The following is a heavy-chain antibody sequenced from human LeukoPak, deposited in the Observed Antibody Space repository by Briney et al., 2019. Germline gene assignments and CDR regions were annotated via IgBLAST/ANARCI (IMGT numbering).Heavy chain of an antibody. CDR1: GGTFSSYA. J-gene: IGHJ4*02. CDR2: IIPIFGTA. V-gene: IGHV1-69*05. Sequence: SVKVSCKASGGTFSSYAISWVRQAPGQGLEWMGGIIPIFGTANYAQKFQGRVTITTDESTSTAYMELSSLRSEDTAVYYCASDTAMATFDYWAREPWSPSPQ. D-gene: IGHD5-18*01. CDR3: ASDTAMATFDY.